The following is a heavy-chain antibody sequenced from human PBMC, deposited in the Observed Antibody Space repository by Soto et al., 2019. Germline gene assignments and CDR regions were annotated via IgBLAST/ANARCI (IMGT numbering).Heavy chain of an antibody. CDR3: ARGGTGYCSGGSCYGDYYYGMDV. CDR2: ISAYNGNT. D-gene: IGHD2-15*01. V-gene: IGHV1-18*01. CDR1: GYTFTSYG. Sequence: GASVKVSCKASGYTFTSYGISWVRQAPGQGLEWMGWISAYNGNTNYAQKLQGRVTMTTDTSTSTAYMELRSLRSDDTAVYYCARGGTGYCSGGSCYGDYYYGMDVWGQGTTVTVSS. J-gene: IGHJ6*02.